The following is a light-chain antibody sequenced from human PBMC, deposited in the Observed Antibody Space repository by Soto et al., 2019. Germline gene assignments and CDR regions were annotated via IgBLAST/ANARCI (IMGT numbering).Light chain of an antibody. CDR3: ATWHDSFYV. CDR2: TNN. J-gene: IGLJ1*01. Sequence: QSVLTQPPSASGTPGQRVTVSCSGSTSDIGTNAVNWFQHFPGTAPRLLIYTNNQRPSGVPDRFSGSKSGTSASLAISGLQSEDEATYYCATWHDSFYVFGTGTKLTVL. CDR1: TSDIGTNA. V-gene: IGLV1-44*01.